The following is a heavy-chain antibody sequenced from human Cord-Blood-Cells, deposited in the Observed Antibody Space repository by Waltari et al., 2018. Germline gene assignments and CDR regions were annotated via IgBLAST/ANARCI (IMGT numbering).Heavy chain of an antibody. D-gene: IGHD3-22*01. CDR1: GGSFSGYY. CDR3: ARVVDYYDSSGYYYFDY. J-gene: IGHJ4*02. V-gene: IGHV4-34*01. CDR2: INHSRST. Sequence: QVQLQQWGAGLLKPSETLSLTCAVYGGSFSGYYWSWIRQPPGKGLEWIGEINHSRSTNYHPSLKSRVTISVDTSKNQFSLKLSSVTAADTAVYYCARVVDYYDSSGYYYFDYWGQGTLVTVSS.